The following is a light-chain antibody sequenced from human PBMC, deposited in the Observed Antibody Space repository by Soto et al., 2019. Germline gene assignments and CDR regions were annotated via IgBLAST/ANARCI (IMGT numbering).Light chain of an antibody. V-gene: IGKV3-20*01. CDR2: ASS. J-gene: IGKJ4*01. CDR3: HQYYSSIT. CDR1: QDVDHTF. Sequence: EIVLTQSPGTLSLSPGEGATLSCRASQDVDHTFLAWYQQRPGQAPRLLIYASSRRATGIPDRFSGSGSGTDFTLTISRVGPEDIAVYFCHQYYSSITCGGGTKVEVK.